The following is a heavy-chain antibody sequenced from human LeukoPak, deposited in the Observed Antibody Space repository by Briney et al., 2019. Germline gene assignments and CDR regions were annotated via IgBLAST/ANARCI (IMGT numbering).Heavy chain of an antibody. D-gene: IGHD6-19*01. CDR2: ISGSGGST. CDR3: AKLAGEQWLVYFDY. J-gene: IGHJ4*02. V-gene: IGHV3-23*01. Sequence: GGSLRLSCAASGFTFSSYAMSWVCQAPGKGLEWVSAISGSGGSTYYADSVKGRFTISRDNSKNTLFLQMNSLRAEDTAVYYCAKLAGEQWLVYFDYWGQGTLVTVSS. CDR1: GFTFSSYA.